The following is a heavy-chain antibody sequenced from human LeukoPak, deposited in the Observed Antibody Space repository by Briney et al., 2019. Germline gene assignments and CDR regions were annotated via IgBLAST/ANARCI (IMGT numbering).Heavy chain of an antibody. CDR2: ISSSGSTI. CDR1: GFALSSYA. D-gene: IGHD5-24*01. V-gene: IGHV3-48*03. CDR3: ARVGEMATIFDY. J-gene: IGHJ4*02. Sequence: PGGSLRLSCAASGFALSSYAMNWVRQAPGKGLEWVSYISSSGSTIYYADSVKGRFTISRDNAKNSLYLQMNSLRAEDTAVYYCARVGEMATIFDYWGQGTLVTVSS.